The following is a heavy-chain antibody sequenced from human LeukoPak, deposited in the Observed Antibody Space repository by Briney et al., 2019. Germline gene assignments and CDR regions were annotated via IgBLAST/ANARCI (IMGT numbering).Heavy chain of an antibody. Sequence: SQTLSLTCTVSGGSISSGGYYWSWIRQHLGKGLEWIGYIYYSGSTYYNPSLKSRVTISVDTSKNQFSLKLSSVTAADTAVYYCARARRRYSYGEYFQHWGQGTLVTVSS. CDR1: GGSISSGGYY. J-gene: IGHJ1*01. CDR3: ARARRRYSYGEYFQH. V-gene: IGHV4-31*03. D-gene: IGHD5-18*01. CDR2: IYYSGST.